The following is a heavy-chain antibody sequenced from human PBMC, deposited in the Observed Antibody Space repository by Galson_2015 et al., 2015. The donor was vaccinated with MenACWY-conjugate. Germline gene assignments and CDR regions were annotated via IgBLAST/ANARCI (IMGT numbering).Heavy chain of an antibody. CDR2: IYHIGST. J-gene: IGHJ4*02. CDR1: GGSISSSNW. V-gene: IGHV4-4*02. Sequence: ETLSLTCAVSGGSISSSNWWSWVRQPPGKGLEWIGEIYHIGSTNYNPSLKSRVSISVDKSKNQFSLKLSSVTAADTAVYYCARRGPGSDFWSGYYSFDYWGQGTLVTVSS. CDR3: ARRGPGSDFWSGYYSFDY. D-gene: IGHD3-3*01.